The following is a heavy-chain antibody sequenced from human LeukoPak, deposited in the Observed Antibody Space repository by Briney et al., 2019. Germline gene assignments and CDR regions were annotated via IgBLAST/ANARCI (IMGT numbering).Heavy chain of an antibody. CDR2: IYYSGST. CDR1: GVSISGYY. D-gene: IGHD3-9*01. J-gene: IGHJ6*03. V-gene: IGHV4-59*12. Sequence: KPSETLSLTCTVSGVSISGYYWSWIRQPPGKGLEWIGYIYYSGSTNYNPSLKSRVTMSVDTSKNQFSLKLSSVTAADTAVYYCARGNYDILTGYSLDYYYYYMDVWGKGTTVTVSS. CDR3: ARGNYDILTGYSLDYYYYYMDV.